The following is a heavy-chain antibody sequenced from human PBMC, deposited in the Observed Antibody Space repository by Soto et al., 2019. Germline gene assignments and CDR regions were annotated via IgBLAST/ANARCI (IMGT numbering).Heavy chain of an antibody. Sequence: EVQLVETGGGLIQPGGSLRLSCAASGFTVSSNYMSWVRQAPGKGLEWVSVIYSGGSTYYADSVKGRFTISRDNSKNTLYLQMDSLRAEDTAVYYCAIDGGYYDILTGYYKPHYYYYGMDVWGQGTTVTVSS. J-gene: IGHJ6*02. V-gene: IGHV3-53*02. CDR3: AIDGGYYDILTGYYKPHYYYYGMDV. D-gene: IGHD3-9*01. CDR1: GFTVSSNY. CDR2: IYSGGST.